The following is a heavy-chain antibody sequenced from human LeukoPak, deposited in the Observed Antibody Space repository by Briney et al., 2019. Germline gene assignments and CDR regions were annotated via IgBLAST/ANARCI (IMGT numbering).Heavy chain of an antibody. J-gene: IGHJ5*02. Sequence: SETLSLTCAVYGGSFSGYYWSWIRQPPGKGLEWIGYIYYSGSTNYNPSLKSRVTISVDTSKNQFSLKLSSVTAADTAVYYCASNGPTGSGWFDPWGQGTLVTVSS. V-gene: IGHV4-59*01. D-gene: IGHD6-19*01. CDR1: GGSFSGYY. CDR3: ASNGPTGSGWFDP. CDR2: IYYSGST.